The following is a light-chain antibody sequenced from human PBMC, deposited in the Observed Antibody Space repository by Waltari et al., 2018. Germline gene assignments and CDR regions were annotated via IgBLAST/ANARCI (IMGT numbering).Light chain of an antibody. Sequence: EVVMTHSPATLSVSPGARASLSCRASQSIATNLAWYQQKPGQPPRLLVYDASTRAPSIPARFKGSGSGTEFTLTISSLQSEDSAVYYCQQYNRWPPITFGQGTRLEI. CDR3: QQYNRWPPIT. CDR2: DAS. CDR1: QSIATN. V-gene: IGKV3-15*01. J-gene: IGKJ5*01.